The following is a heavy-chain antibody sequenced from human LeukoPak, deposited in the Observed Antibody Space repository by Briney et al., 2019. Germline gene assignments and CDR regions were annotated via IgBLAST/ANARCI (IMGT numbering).Heavy chain of an antibody. D-gene: IGHD2-2*01. CDR1: GGTFSSYA. CDR3: ARDCSSTSCSDNY. J-gene: IGHJ4*02. V-gene: IGHV1-69*13. Sequence: SVKVSCKASGGTFSSYAISWVRQAPGQGLEWMGVIIPIFGTANYAQKFQGRVTITADESTSTAYMELSSLRSEDTAVYYCARDCSSTSCSDNYWGQGTLVTVSS. CDR2: IIPIFGTA.